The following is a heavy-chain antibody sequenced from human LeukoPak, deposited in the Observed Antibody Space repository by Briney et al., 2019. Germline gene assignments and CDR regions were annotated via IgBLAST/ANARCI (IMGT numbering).Heavy chain of an antibody. CDR3: ASFRGEVEISMIVVAVDH. Sequence: PSETLSLTCTVSGGSIRSSSYYWGWIRQPPGKGLEWLGSIHYSGSTYYNPSLKSRVTISVDTSKNQISLKLGSVTAADTAVYYCASFRGEVEISMIVVAVDHWGQGTLVTVSS. V-gene: IGHV4-39*01. CDR2: IHYSGST. CDR1: GGSIRSSSYY. J-gene: IGHJ4*02. D-gene: IGHD3-22*01.